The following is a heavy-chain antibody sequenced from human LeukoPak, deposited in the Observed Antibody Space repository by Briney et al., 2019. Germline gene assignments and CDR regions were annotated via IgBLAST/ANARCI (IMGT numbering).Heavy chain of an antibody. D-gene: IGHD1-26*01. Sequence: GGSLRLSCAASGFTFSSYAMSWARQAPGKGLEWVSAIRDSGSSTHYADSVKGRFTTSRDNSKNTLFLQMNSLRAEDTAIYYCAKYGPQDSGSSHFDYWGQGALVTVSS. CDR3: AKYGPQDSGSSHFDY. CDR1: GFTFSSYA. V-gene: IGHV3-23*01. J-gene: IGHJ4*02. CDR2: IRDSGSST.